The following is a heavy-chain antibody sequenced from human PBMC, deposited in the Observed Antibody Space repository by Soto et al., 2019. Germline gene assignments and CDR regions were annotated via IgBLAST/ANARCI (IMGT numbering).Heavy chain of an antibody. J-gene: IGHJ2*01. CDR2: IIPIFGTA. V-gene: IGHV1-69*13. CDR3: ARDLRAPKEHMNLHRGAWYFDL. CDR1: GGTFSSYA. Sequence: SVKVSCKASGGTFSSYAISWVRQAPGQGLEWMGGIIPIFGTANYAQKFQGRVTITADESTSTAYMELSSLRSEDTAVYYCARDLRAPKEHMNLHRGAWYFDLWGRGTLVTVSS. D-gene: IGHD2-21*01.